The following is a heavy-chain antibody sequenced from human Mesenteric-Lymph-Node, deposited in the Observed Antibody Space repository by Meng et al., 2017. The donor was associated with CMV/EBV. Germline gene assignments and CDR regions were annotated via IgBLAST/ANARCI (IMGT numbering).Heavy chain of an antibody. J-gene: IGHJ4*02. CDR3: ARKSHYDILPGYEY. CDR2: IIPIFGTA. CDR1: GGPFRSYH. Sequence: SGGPFRSYHLRWVRQPPGQGLEWMGSIIPIFGTATYAQKFQGRVTITADESTSTAYMELSSLRSEDTAVYYCARKSHYDILPGYEYWGQGTLVTVSS. D-gene: IGHD3-9*01. V-gene: IGHV1-69*15.